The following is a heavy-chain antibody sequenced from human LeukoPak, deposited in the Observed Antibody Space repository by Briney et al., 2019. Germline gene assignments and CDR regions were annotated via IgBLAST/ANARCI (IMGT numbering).Heavy chain of an antibody. CDR3: ARDRAVDY. V-gene: IGHV4-34*01. CDR1: GGSFSGYY. D-gene: IGHD1-14*01. J-gene: IGHJ4*02. Sequence: SETLSLACAVHGGSFSGYYWSWIRQPPGKGLEWIGEINHSGSTNYNPSLKSRVTISVDTSKNQFSLKLSSVTAADTAVYYCARDRAVDYWGQGTLVTVSS. CDR2: INHSGST.